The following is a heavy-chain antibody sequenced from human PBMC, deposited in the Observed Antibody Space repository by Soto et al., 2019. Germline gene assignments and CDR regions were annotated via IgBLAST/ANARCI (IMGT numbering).Heavy chain of an antibody. CDR3: ARHRNGFSYGYDFDY. CDR1: GGSISSSSYY. D-gene: IGHD5-18*01. CDR2: IYYSVST. Sequence: SETLSLTCTVSGGSISSSSYYWGWIRQPPGKGLEWIGTIYYSVSTYYNPSLQSRVTISVDTSKNQFSLKLSSVTAADTAVYYCARHRNGFSYGYDFDYWGQGTLVTVSS. J-gene: IGHJ4*02. V-gene: IGHV4-39*01.